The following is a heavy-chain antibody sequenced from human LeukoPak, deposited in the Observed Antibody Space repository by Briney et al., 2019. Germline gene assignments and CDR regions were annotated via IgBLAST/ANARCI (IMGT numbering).Heavy chain of an antibody. CDR3: ASYYDFFGWFDP. CDR1: GGSISSYY. Sequence: SETLSLTCTVSGGSISSYYWSWIRQPAGKGLEWIGRIYTSGSTNYNPSLKSRVTMSVDTSKNQFSLKLSSVTAADTAVYYCASYYDFFGWFDPWGQGTLVTVSS. J-gene: IGHJ5*02. D-gene: IGHD3-3*01. CDR2: IYTSGST. V-gene: IGHV4-4*07.